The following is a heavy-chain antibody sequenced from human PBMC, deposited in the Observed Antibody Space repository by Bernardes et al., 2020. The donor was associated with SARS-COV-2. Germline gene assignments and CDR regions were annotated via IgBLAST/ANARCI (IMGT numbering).Heavy chain of an antibody. J-gene: IGHJ4*02. CDR2: ISAYNGNT. CDR3: ALYSYGQRSAGY. D-gene: IGHD5-18*01. V-gene: IGHV1-18*01. CDR1: GYTFTSYG. Sequence: ASVKVSCKASGYTFTSYGISWVRQAPGQGLEWMGWISAYNGNTNYAQKLQGRVTMTTDTSTSTAYMELRSLRSDDTAVYYCALYSYGQRSAGYWGQGTLVTVSS.